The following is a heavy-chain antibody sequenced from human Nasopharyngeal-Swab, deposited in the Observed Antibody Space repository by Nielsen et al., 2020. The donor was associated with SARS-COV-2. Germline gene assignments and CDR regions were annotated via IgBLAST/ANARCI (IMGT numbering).Heavy chain of an antibody. CDR2: INPNSGGT. D-gene: IGHD5-18*01. CDR3: ARVDTAMEVIYYYYGMDV. Sequence: ASVKVSCQASGYTFTVYYMHWVRQAPGQGLEWMGRINPNSGGTNYAQKFQGRVTMTRDTSISTAYMELSRLRSDDTAVYYWARVDTAMEVIYYYYGMDVWGKGTTVTVSS. V-gene: IGHV1-2*06. J-gene: IGHJ6*04. CDR1: GYTFTVYY.